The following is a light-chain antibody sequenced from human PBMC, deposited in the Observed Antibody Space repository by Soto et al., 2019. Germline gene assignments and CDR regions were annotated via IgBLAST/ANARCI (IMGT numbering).Light chain of an antibody. J-gene: IGKJ2*01. CDR3: QQSDSIPYT. V-gene: IGKV1-39*01. CDR1: QSISNY. Sequence: IQMTQSPSSLSASVGDTVTITCRASQSISNYLNWYQQKPGKAPNLLIYDASSLLSGVPSRFSGSGSGTDFTLTISSLQPEDFSTYYCQQSDSIPYTFGQGTKLEIK. CDR2: DAS.